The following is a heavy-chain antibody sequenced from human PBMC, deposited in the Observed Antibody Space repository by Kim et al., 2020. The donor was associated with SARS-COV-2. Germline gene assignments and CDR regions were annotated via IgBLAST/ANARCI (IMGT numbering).Heavy chain of an antibody. CDR1: GFTFSSYA. V-gene: IGHV3-30-3*01. CDR3: ARDAYYYDILTGYYMGGYYYYGMDV. D-gene: IGHD3-9*01. CDR2: ISYDGSNK. Sequence: GGSLRLSCAASGFTFSSYAMHWVRQAPGKGLEWVAVISYDGSNKYYADSVKGRFTISRDNSKNTLYLQMNSLRAEDTAVYYCARDAYYYDILTGYYMGGYYYYGMDVWGQGTTVTVSS. J-gene: IGHJ6*02.